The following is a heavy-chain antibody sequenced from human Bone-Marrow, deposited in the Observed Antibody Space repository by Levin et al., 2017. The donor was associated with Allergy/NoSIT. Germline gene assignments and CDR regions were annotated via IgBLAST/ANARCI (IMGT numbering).Heavy chain of an antibody. CDR1: GFTFRNYG. CDR3: AKDVWRPLWDYYAMDV. CDR2: IWNNGNNK. J-gene: IGHJ6*02. V-gene: IGHV3-33*06. D-gene: IGHD3-10*01. Sequence: GGSLRLSCAASGFTFRNYGMHWVRQAPGKGLEWVAVIWNNGNNKDYADSVKGRFTISRDNSRNTGEVQMNSLRGGDTAVYFCAKDVWRPLWDYYAMDVWGRGTTVIVS.